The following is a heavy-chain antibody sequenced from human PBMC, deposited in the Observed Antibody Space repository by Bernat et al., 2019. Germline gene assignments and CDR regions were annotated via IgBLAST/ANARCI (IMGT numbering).Heavy chain of an antibody. D-gene: IGHD3-16*01. CDR3: ARDYEGV. Sequence: EVQLVESGGGLVQPGGSLRLSCAASGFTFSSYWMSWVRQAPGKGLEWVASIKEDGSEKDYVYSVKGRFTSSRDNAKNALYLQMNSLRAEDTAVYYCARDYEGVWGQGTTVTVSS. V-gene: IGHV3-7*01. CDR2: IKEDGSEK. J-gene: IGHJ6*02. CDR1: GFTFSSYW.